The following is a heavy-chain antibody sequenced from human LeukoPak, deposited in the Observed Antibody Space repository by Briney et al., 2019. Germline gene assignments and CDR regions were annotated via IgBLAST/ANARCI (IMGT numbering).Heavy chain of an antibody. D-gene: IGHD2-21*02. CDR3: ARDIYCGGDCYHPFDY. J-gene: IGHJ4*02. Sequence: GGSLRLSCAASGFSFNNYGMHWVRQAPGKGLEWVSYISSSSSTIYYADSVKGRFTISRDNAKNSLYLQMNSLRAEDTAVYYCARDIYCGGDCYHPFDYWGQGTLVTVSS. CDR1: GFSFNNYG. CDR2: ISSSSSTI. V-gene: IGHV3-48*01.